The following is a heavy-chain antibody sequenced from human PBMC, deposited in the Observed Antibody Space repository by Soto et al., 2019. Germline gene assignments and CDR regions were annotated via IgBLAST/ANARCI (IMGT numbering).Heavy chain of an antibody. CDR3: ARIIVVGDKEYNWFDP. J-gene: IGHJ5*02. CDR1: GFTFSSYS. Sequence: LRLSCAASGFTFSSYSMNWVRQAPGKGLEWVSYISSSSYIYYADSVKGRFTISRDNAENSVYLQMNSLRAEDTAVYYCARIIVVGDKEYNWFDPWGQGTLVTVSS. V-gene: IGHV3-21*01. D-gene: IGHD2-2*01. CDR2: ISSSSYI.